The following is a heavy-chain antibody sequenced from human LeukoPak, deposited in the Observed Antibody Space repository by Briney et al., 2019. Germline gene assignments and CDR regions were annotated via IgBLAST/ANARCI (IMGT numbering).Heavy chain of an antibody. CDR1: GFIFSSYS. Sequence: GGSLRLSCAGSGFIFSSYSMNWVRQAPGKGLGWVSYISSSSSSINYADSVKGRFTISRDNAKNSLYLQMNSLRAEDTAVYYCATEYDSSGDPAFDIWGQGTMVTVSS. CDR3: ATEYDSSGDPAFDI. V-gene: IGHV3-21*05. CDR2: ISSSSSSI. J-gene: IGHJ3*02. D-gene: IGHD3-22*01.